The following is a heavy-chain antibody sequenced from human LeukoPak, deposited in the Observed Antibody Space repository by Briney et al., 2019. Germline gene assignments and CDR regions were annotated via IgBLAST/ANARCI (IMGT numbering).Heavy chain of an antibody. D-gene: IGHD1-26*01. CDR1: GFTVSNNY. Sequence: GGSLRLSCAASGFTVSNNYMSWVRQAPGKGLEWVSVIYSAGNTYYADSVKGRFTISRDNSKNTLYLQMNSLRAEDTAVYYCARDHHSGSYLWYFDYWGQGTLVTVSS. V-gene: IGHV3-66*02. CDR3: ARDHHSGSYLWYFDY. CDR2: IYSAGNT. J-gene: IGHJ4*02.